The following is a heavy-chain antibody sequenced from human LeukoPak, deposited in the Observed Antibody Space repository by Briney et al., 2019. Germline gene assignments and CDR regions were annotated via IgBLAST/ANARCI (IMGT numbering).Heavy chain of an antibody. CDR3: ARVSAAAILGPPYYYYGMDV. CDR1: GFTFSSYS. V-gene: IGHV3-21*01. Sequence: GGSLRLSCAASGFTFSSYSMNWVRQAPGKGLEWVSSISSSSSYIYYADSVKGRFTISRDNAKNSLYLQMNSLRAEDTAVYYCARVSAAAILGPPYYYYGMDVWGQGTTVTVSS. CDR2: ISSSSSYI. D-gene: IGHD2-2*02. J-gene: IGHJ6*02.